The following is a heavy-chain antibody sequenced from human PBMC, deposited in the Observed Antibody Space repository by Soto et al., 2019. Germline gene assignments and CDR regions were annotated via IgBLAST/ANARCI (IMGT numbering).Heavy chain of an antibody. V-gene: IGHV1-18*04. Sequence: ASVPVSCPASGYTFTGSYMHWVRQAPGQGLEWMGWISAYSGNTNYAQKFQGRVTMTTDTSTSTAYMELRSLRSDDTAVYYCARVIPNYYDSSGYSPWGQGTLVTAPQ. CDR3: ARVIPNYYDSSGYSP. CDR1: GYTFTGSY. J-gene: IGHJ5*02. CDR2: ISAYSGNT. D-gene: IGHD3-22*01.